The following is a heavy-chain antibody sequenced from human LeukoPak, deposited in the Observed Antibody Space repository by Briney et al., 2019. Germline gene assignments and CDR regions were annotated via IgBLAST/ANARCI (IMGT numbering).Heavy chain of an antibody. V-gene: IGHV3-7*01. J-gene: IGHJ3*02. CDR2: IKQDGSEK. CDR3: RGIQLWARTYAFDI. CDR1: GFTFSSYW. D-gene: IGHD5-18*01. Sequence: PGGSLRLSCAASGFTFSSYWMSWVRQAPGKGLEWVANIKQDGSEKHYVDSVKGRFTISRDNAKNSLYLQMNSLRAEDTAVYYCRGIQLWARTYAFDIWGQGTVVTVSS.